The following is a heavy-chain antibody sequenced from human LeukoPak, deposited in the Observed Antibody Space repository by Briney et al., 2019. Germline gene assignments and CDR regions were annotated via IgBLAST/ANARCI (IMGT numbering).Heavy chain of an antibody. CDR3: ARPGYCSGGSCSEYSYGMDV. CDR1: GFTFSSYT. CDR2: ISSSSNYI. D-gene: IGHD2-15*01. V-gene: IGHV3-21*01. Sequence: GGALRLSSAPSGFTFSSYTMNWGRQPPGEGVECVSSISSSSNYIYYADSVKGRFTISRDNAKNSLYLQMNSLRAEDTAVFYCARPGYCSGGSCSEYSYGMDVWGKGTTVTVSS. J-gene: IGHJ6*04.